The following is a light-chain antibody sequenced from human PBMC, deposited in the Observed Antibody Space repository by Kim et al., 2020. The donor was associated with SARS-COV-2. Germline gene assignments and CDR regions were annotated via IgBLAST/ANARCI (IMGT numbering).Light chain of an antibody. V-gene: IGKV3-11*01. CDR2: GAS. CDR1: QTVSSF. J-gene: IGKJ5*01. Sequence: VSPGERATLSCRASQTVSSFLAWYQQRPGQAPRLLIYGASNRATGIPARFSGSGSGTDFTLTISSLEPEDFALYYCQQHSNWPPTFGQGTRLEIK. CDR3: QQHSNWPPT.